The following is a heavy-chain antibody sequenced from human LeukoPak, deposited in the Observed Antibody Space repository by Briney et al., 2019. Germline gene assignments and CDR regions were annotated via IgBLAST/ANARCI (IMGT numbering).Heavy chain of an antibody. CDR3: ANSFWESYYYDSSGYMDV. CDR1: EFTFSSYA. J-gene: IGHJ6*04. CDR2: ISGSGGST. V-gene: IGHV3-23*01. Sequence: GGSLRLSCAASEFTFSSYAMSWVRQAPGKGLEWVSAISGSGGSTYYADSVKGRFTISRDNSKNTLYLQMNSLRAEDTAVYYCANSFWESYYYDSSGYMDVWGEGTTVTVSS. D-gene: IGHD3-22*01.